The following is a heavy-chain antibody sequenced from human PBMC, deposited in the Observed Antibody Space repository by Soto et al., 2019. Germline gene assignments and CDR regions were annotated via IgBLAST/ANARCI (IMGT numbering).Heavy chain of an antibody. CDR2: IKQDGSET. J-gene: IGHJ6*02. CDR1: GFTVSSCA. D-gene: IGHD6-13*01. V-gene: IGHV3-7*03. CDR3: TSWYAAEV. Sequence: GGSLRLSCVASGFTVSSCAMTWVRQAPGKGLEWVANIKQDGSETNYVDSVKGRFTISRDNAKNSLYLEMNNLRVEDTAIYYCTSWYAAEVWGQGAKVTVYS.